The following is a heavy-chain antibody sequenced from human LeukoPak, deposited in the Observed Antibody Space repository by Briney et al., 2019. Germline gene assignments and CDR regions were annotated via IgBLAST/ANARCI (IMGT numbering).Heavy chain of an antibody. Sequence: SGTLSLTCTVSGGSISNYYWSWIRQPPGKGLEWIGYIYDSGSTKYNPSLKSRVTISVDMSKKQFSLKLSSVTAADTAVYYCARDLISGDYTFDYWGQGTLVTVSS. J-gene: IGHJ4*02. CDR2: IYDSGST. D-gene: IGHD1-26*01. V-gene: IGHV4-59*01. CDR1: GGSISNYY. CDR3: ARDLISGDYTFDY.